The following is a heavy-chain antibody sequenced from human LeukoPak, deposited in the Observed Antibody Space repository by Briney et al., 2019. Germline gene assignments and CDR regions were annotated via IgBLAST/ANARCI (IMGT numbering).Heavy chain of an antibody. V-gene: IGHV3-30*02. D-gene: IGHD6-19*01. Sequence: GGSLRLSCAASGFTFNSYGIHWVRQAPGKGLEWVAFIRYDGSSKYYVDSAKGRFTISRDNSKNTLYLQMNSLRAEDTAVYYCAKDWGSSGWYVYFDYWGQGTLVTVSS. CDR1: GFTFNSYG. CDR3: AKDWGSSGWYVYFDY. CDR2: IRYDGSSK. J-gene: IGHJ4*02.